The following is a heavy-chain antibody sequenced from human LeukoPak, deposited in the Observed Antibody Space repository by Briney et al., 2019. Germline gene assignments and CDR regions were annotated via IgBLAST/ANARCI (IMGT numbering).Heavy chain of an antibody. V-gene: IGHV3-53*01. CDR1: GFTFSSYS. CDR3: ATDDFWSGYYLY. CDR2: IYSGGST. D-gene: IGHD3-3*01. Sequence: GGSLRLSCAASGFTFSSYSMNWVRQAPGKGLEWVSVIYSGGSTYYADPVKGRFTISRDNSKNTLYLQMNSLRAEDTAVYYCATDDFWSGYYLYWGQGTLVTVSS. J-gene: IGHJ4*02.